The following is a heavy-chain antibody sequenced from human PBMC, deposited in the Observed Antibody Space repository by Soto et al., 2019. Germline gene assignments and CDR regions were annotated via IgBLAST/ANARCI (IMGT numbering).Heavy chain of an antibody. V-gene: IGHV1-69*13. Sequence: SVKVSCKASGSTFSSYAISWVRQAPGQGLEWMGGIIPIFGTANYAQKFQGRVTITADESTSTAYMELSSLRSEDTAVYYCARVMVAATLSYYYYYGMDVWGQGTTVTVSS. J-gene: IGHJ6*02. CDR1: GSTFSSYA. D-gene: IGHD2-15*01. CDR3: ARVMVAATLSYYYYYGMDV. CDR2: IIPIFGTA.